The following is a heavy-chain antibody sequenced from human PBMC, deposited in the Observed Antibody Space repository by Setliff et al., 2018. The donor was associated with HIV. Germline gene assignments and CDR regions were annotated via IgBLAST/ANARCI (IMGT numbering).Heavy chain of an antibody. CDR2: IHHTGST. J-gene: IGHJ6*03. D-gene: IGHD2-15*01. CDR1: GGSASSYF. Sequence: SETLSLTCTVSGGSASSYFWSWIRQSPGKVLEWIGYIHHTGSTDSNPSLKSRVNMSVDTSKKQFSLKLRSVTAADTAVYYCALTGHRLLRGYMDVWGKGTTVTVSS. CDR3: ALTGHRLLRGYMDV. V-gene: IGHV4-59*02.